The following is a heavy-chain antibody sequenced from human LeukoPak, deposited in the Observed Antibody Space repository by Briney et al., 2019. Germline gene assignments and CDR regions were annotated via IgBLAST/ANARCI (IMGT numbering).Heavy chain of an antibody. Sequence: ASVEVSCKASGYTFTGYYMHWVRQAPGQGLEWMGWINPNSGGTNYAQKFQGRVTMTRDTSISTAYMELSRLRSDDTAVYYCARAYCSSTSCYYYYYGMDVWGQGTTVTVSS. CDR3: ARAYCSSTSCYYYYYGMDV. D-gene: IGHD2-2*01. V-gene: IGHV1-2*02. J-gene: IGHJ6*02. CDR2: INPNSGGT. CDR1: GYTFTGYY.